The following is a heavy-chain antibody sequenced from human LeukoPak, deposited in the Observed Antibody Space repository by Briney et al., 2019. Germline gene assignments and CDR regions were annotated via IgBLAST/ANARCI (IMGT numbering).Heavy chain of an antibody. J-gene: IGHJ6*02. Sequence: PSETLSLTCAVYGGSFSGDYWSWIRQPPGKGLEWIGEINHSGSTNYNPSLKSRVTISVDTSKNQFSLKLSSVTAADTAVYYCARGVVSFHHYYYGMDVWGQGTTVTVSS. CDR3: ARGVVSFHHYYYGMDV. CDR2: INHSGST. V-gene: IGHV4-34*01. CDR1: GGSFSGDY.